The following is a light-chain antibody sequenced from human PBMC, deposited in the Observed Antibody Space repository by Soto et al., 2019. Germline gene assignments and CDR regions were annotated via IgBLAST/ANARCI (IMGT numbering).Light chain of an antibody. CDR3: QQRKNWPLT. V-gene: IGKV3-11*01. CDR1: QNVGSS. Sequence: EIVLTQSPATLSLSPGEKATLSCRASQNVGSSLAWYQQKPGQAPRLLIYGASNRATGIPARFSGSGSGTEFTLSISTLEPEDFAVYSCQQRKNWPLTFGGGTKVEI. CDR2: GAS. J-gene: IGKJ4*01.